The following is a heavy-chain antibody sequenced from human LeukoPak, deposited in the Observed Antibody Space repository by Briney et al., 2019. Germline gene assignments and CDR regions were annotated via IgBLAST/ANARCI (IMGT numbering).Heavy chain of an antibody. V-gene: IGHV3-30-3*01. D-gene: IGHD3-22*01. CDR1: GFTFSSYA. J-gene: IGHJ4*02. CDR3: ARARKRCEFITLDY. Sequence: GGSLRLSCAASGFTFSSYAMHRVRQAPGKGLEWVAVISYDGSNKYYADSVKGRFTISRDNSKNTLYLQMNSLRAEDTAVYYCARARKRCEFITLDYWGQGTLVTVSS. CDR2: ISYDGSNK.